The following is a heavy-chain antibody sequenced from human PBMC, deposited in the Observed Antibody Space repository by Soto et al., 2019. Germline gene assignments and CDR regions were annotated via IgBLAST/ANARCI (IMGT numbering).Heavy chain of an antibody. Sequence: ASVKVSCKASGYTFTSDYVHWVRQAPGQGLEWMGIINPGGVTSYAQKFQGRVTMTRDTSTSTVYMELSSLRSEDTAVYYCARVYCSGGSCYGIDYWGQGTLVTVSA. D-gene: IGHD2-15*01. CDR1: GYTFTSDY. J-gene: IGHJ4*02. CDR3: ARVYCSGGSCYGIDY. CDR2: INPGGVT. V-gene: IGHV1-46*01.